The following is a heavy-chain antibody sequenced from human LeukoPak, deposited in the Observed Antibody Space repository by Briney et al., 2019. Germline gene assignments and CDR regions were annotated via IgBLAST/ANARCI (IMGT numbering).Heavy chain of an antibody. V-gene: IGHV3-30*02. J-gene: IGHJ5*02. CDR3: AKGGIQFNWFDP. D-gene: IGHD5-24*01. Sequence: AGSLRLSCAASGFTFSSYGMHWVRQTPGKGLEWVAFIRYDGSNKYYADSVKGRFTISRDNSKNTLYLQMSSLRTEDTAVYYCAKGGIQFNWFDPWGQGTLVTVSS. CDR1: GFTFSSYG. CDR2: IRYDGSNK.